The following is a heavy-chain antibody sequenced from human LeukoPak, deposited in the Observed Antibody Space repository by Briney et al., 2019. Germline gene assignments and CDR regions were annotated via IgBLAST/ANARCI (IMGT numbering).Heavy chain of an antibody. D-gene: IGHD3-22*01. CDR1: GGTFSSYA. Sequence: SVKVSCKASGGTFSSYAISWVRQAPGQGLEWMGGIIPIFGTANYAQKFQGRVTITADESTSTAYMELSSLRSEDTAVYYCATGPRLVVVTTSRGYYYYGMDVWGQGTTVTVSS. CDR3: ATGPRLVVVTTSRGYYYYGMDV. J-gene: IGHJ6*02. CDR2: IIPIFGTA. V-gene: IGHV1-69*13.